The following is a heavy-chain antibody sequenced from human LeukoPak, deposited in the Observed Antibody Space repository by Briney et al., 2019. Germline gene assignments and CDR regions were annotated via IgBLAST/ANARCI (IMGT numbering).Heavy chain of an antibody. CDR3: ASNDFWSARASSYYYGMDV. CDR1: GGSFSGYY. J-gene: IGHJ6*02. D-gene: IGHD3-3*01. V-gene: IGHV4-34*01. CDR2: INHSGST. Sequence: SETLSLTCAVYGGSFSGYYWSWIRQPPGKGLEWIGEINHSGSTNYNPSLKSRVTISVDTSKNQFSLKLSSVTAADTAVYYCASNDFWSARASSYYYGMDVWGQGTTVTVSS.